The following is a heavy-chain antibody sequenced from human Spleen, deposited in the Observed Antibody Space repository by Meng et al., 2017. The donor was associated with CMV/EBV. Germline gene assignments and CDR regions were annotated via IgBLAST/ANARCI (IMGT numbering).Heavy chain of an antibody. J-gene: IGHJ4*02. V-gene: IGHV3-48*04. Sequence: GESLKISCAASGFTFSGYGMHWVRQAPGKGLEWVAYVSSSSSTIYYADSVKGRFTISRDNAKNSLFLQMNSLRAEDTSVYYCVRGGDASGHPYWGQGTLVTVSS. CDR3: VRGGDASGHPY. D-gene: IGHD2-21*01. CDR1: GFTFSGYG. CDR2: VSSSSSTI.